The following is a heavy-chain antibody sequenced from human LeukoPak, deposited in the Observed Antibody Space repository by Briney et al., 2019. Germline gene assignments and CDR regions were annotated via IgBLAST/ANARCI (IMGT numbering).Heavy chain of an antibody. CDR1: GNTLTGLS. V-gene: IGHV1-24*01. CDR3: ATDYRDYYYYYYALDV. CDR2: FGPEDGET. J-gene: IGHJ6*02. Sequence: ASVKVSCKVSGNTLTGLSVHWLRQAPGKGLEWMGGFGPEDGETIYALKFQGRVIMTEDTSTDTAFMELSNLRSEDTAVYYCATDYRDYYYYYYALDVWGQGTTVTVSS. D-gene: IGHD4-11*01.